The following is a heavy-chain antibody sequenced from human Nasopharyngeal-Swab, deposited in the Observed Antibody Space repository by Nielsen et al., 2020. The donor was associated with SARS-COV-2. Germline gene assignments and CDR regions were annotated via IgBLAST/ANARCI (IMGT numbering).Heavy chain of an antibody. CDR2: ISGSGGST. CDR3: AKFLSLGVVDYYYYGMDV. CDR1: GFTFSSYA. Sequence: GGSLRLSCAASGFTFSSYAMSWVRQAPGKGLEWVSAISGSGGSTYYADSVQGRFTISRDNSKNTLYLQMNSLRAEDTAVYYCAKFLSLGVVDYYYYGMDVWGQGTTVTVSS. J-gene: IGHJ6*02. D-gene: IGHD3-3*01. V-gene: IGHV3-23*01.